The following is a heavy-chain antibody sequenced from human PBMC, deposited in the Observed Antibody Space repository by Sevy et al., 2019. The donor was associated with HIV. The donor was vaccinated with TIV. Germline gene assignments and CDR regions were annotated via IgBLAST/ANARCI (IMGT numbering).Heavy chain of an antibody. Sequence: GGSLRLSCVASGFTFRIYSVLWVRQAPGKGLEWLTLISYDGNYKYYADSVKGRFTISRDNSNNILYLQMSSLRVEDTALYFCARVAVEYCTNDCYHRFDHWGLGTLVTVSS. V-gene: IGHV3-30*04. CDR1: GFTFRIYS. D-gene: IGHD2-8*01. CDR3: ARVAVEYCTNDCYHRFDH. J-gene: IGHJ4*02. CDR2: ISYDGNYK.